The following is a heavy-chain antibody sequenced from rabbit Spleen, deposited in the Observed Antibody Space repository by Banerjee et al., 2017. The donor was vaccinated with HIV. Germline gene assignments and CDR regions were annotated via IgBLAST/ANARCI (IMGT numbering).Heavy chain of an antibody. CDR2: IEPIFGKT. CDR3: ARDLAGVIGWNFDL. CDR1: GIAFTNYG. J-gene: IGHJ4*01. Sequence: QLTETGGGLVQPGGSLTLSCKASGIAFTNYGVSWVRQAPGKGLEWIGYIEPIFGKTNSANWMKGRFPISSPNAQNKLYLQLSSLTAADTATYFCARDLAGVIGWNFDLWGQGTLVTVS. D-gene: IGHD4-1*01. V-gene: IGHV1S7*01.